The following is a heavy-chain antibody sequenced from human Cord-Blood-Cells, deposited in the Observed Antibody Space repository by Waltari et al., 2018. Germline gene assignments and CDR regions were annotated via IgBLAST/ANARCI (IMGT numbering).Heavy chain of an antibody. J-gene: IGHJ4*02. D-gene: IGHD2-15*01. V-gene: IGHV1-46*01. CDR3: ARDRYCSGGSCYYFDY. CDR2: INPSGGST. Sequence: QVQLVQSGAEVKKPGASVKVSCKASGYTFTSYYMHWVRQAPGQGLEWMGIINPSGGSTSYAQKFQGRVTMTRDTSTSTVYMELGSLRSEDTAVYYCARDRYCSGGSCYYFDYWGQGTLVTVSS. CDR1: GYTFTSYY.